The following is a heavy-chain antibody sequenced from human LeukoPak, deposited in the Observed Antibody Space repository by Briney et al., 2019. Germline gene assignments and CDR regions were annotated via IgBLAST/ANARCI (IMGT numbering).Heavy chain of an antibody. V-gene: IGHV3-7*04. Sequence: GGSLGLSCAASGFTFSSYWMTWVRQAPGKGLEWVANIKQDGIEKYYVDSVKGRFTISRDDAKNSLYLQMNSLRAEDTAVYYCARDQQQWLALDYWGRGTLVTVSS. CDR2: IKQDGIEK. J-gene: IGHJ4*02. D-gene: IGHD6-19*01. CDR1: GFTFSSYW. CDR3: ARDQQQWLALDY.